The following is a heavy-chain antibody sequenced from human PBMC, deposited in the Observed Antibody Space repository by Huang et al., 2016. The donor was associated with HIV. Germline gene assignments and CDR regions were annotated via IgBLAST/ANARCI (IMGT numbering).Heavy chain of an antibody. CDR3: ARDWSFGSSTSPAD. CDR2: INPKRGGT. V-gene: IGHV1-2*02. D-gene: IGHD6-6*01. J-gene: IGHJ4*02. CDR1: GSTFTDSN. Sequence: QVQLVQSGAEVKNPGASVRVSCKASGSTFTDSNIHWVRQAPGQGLEWRGWINPKRGGTIYAQRFQGRITMTRDTTISTVHMDLRRIQSDDTAVYFCARDWSFGSSTSPADWGQGTLVTVSS.